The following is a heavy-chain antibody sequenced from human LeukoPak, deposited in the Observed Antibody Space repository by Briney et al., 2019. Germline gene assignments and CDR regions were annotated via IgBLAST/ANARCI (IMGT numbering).Heavy chain of an antibody. CDR1: GFTFSSYG. CDR3: AKLGYCSGGSCSQNDAFDI. D-gene: IGHD2-15*01. CDR2: ISYDGSSK. V-gene: IGHV3-30*18. Sequence: GGSLRLSCAASGFTFSSYGMHWVRQAPGKGLEWVAVISYDGSSKYYADSVKGRFTISRDNSKNTLYLQMNSLRAEDTAVYYCAKLGYCSGGSCSQNDAFDIWGQGTMVTVSS. J-gene: IGHJ3*02.